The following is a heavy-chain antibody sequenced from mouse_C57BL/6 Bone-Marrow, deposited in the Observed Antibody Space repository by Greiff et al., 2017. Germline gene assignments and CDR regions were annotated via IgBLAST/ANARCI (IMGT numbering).Heavy chain of an antibody. V-gene: IGHV1-15*01. J-gene: IGHJ3*01. CDR3: TRTVAYYSNYLAWLAY. Sequence: QVQLQQSGAELVRPGASVTLSCKASGYTFTDYEMHWVKQRPVHGLEWIGAIDPETGGTAYNQKFKGKAILTADKSSSTAYMELRSLTSEDSAVYYCTRTVAYYSNYLAWLAYWGQGTLVTVSA. CDR2: IDPETGGT. CDR1: GYTFTDYE. D-gene: IGHD2-5*01.